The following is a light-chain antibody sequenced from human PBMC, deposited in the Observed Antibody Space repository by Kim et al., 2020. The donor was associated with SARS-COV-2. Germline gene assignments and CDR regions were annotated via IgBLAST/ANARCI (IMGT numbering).Light chain of an antibody. Sequence: VAPVQPASNACSSGKLGDNYACWYPHKPGHAPVLVIYQNSKLPSGIPEQVSGSNSGNTAPLTIRGTQAMDEADYYCQAWDSSTWVFCGGTQLTVL. J-gene: IGLJ3*02. CDR2: QNS. V-gene: IGLV3-1*01. CDR3: QAWDSSTWV. CDR1: KLGDNY.